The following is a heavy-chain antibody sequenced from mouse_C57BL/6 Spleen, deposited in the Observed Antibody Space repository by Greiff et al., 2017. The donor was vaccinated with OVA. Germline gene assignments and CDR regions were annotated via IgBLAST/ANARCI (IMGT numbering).Heavy chain of an antibody. CDR1: GYTFTSYT. CDR2: INPSSGYT. Sequence: GASVKMSCKASGYTFTSYTMHWVKQRPGQGLEWIGYINPSSGYTKYNQKFKDKATLTADKSSSTAYMQLSSLTSEDSAVYYCARGYDYVYFDYWGQGTTLTVSS. V-gene: IGHV1-4*01. D-gene: IGHD2-4*01. CDR3: ARGYDYVYFDY. J-gene: IGHJ2*01.